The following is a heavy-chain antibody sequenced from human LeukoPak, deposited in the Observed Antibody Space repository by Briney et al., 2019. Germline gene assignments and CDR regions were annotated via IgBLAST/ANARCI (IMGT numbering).Heavy chain of an antibody. V-gene: IGHV4-34*01. CDR1: GGSFSGYY. J-gene: IGHJ6*03. D-gene: IGHD6-13*01. Sequence: SETLSLTCAVYGGSFSGYYWSWIRQPPGKGLEWIGEINHSGSTNYNPSLKSRATIPVDTSKNQFSLKLSSVTAADTAVYYCAREGSSRWYSYYYYYYMDVWGKGTTVTVSS. CDR2: INHSGST. CDR3: AREGSSRWYSYYYYYYMDV.